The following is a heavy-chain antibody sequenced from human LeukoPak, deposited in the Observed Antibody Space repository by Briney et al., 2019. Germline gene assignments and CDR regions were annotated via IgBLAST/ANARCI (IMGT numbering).Heavy chain of an antibody. CDR1: GFTFSSYA. V-gene: IGHV3-23*01. J-gene: IGHJ4*02. Sequence: PGGSLRLSCAASGFTFSSYAMSWVRQAPGKGLEWVSAISGSGGSTYYADSVKGRFTISRDNSKNTLYLQMNSLRAEDTAVYYCAKDVTPARGGPRCSGGSCYSNYWGQGTLVTVSS. D-gene: IGHD2-15*01. CDR3: AKDVTPARGGPRCSGGSCYSNY. CDR2: ISGSGGST.